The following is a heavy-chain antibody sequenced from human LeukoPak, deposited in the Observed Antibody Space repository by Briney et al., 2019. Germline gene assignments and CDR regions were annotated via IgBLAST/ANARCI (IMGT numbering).Heavy chain of an antibody. Sequence: GGPVKVSCKASGYTFTGYYMHWVRQAPGQGLEWMGWINPNSGGTNYAQKFQGRVTMTRDTSISTAYMELSRLRSDDTAVYYCARGQLELGWFDPWGQGTLVTVSS. D-gene: IGHD1-7*01. CDR1: GYTFTGYY. CDR3: ARGQLELGWFDP. CDR2: INPNSGGT. V-gene: IGHV1-2*02. J-gene: IGHJ5*02.